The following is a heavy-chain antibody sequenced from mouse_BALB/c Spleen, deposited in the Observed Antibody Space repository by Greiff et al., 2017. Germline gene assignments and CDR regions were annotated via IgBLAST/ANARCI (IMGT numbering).Heavy chain of an antibody. CDR3: ARGSKYGNSFAY. CDR1: GYTFSSYW. D-gene: IGHD2-10*02. J-gene: IGHJ3*01. V-gene: IGHV1-9*01. CDR2: ILPGSGST. Sequence: QVQLQQSGAELMKPGASVKISCKATGYTFSSYWIEWVKQRPGHGLEWIGEILPGSGSTNYNEKFKGKATFTADTSSNTAYMQLSSLTSEDSAVYYCARGSKYGNSFAYWGQGTLVTVSA.